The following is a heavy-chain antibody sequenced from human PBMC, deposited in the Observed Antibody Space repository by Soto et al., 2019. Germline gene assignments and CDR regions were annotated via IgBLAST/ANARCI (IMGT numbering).Heavy chain of an antibody. V-gene: IGHV3-30*18. CDR3: AKVLTVTITNDY. Sequence: QVQLVESGGGVVQPRRSLRLSCAASGFTFSSYGMHWVRQAPGKGLEWVAVISYDGSNKYYADSVKGRFTISRDNSKNTLYLQMNSLRAEDTAVYYCAKVLTVTITNDYWGQGTLVTVSS. CDR1: GFTFSSYG. CDR2: ISYDGSNK. D-gene: IGHD4-4*01. J-gene: IGHJ4*02.